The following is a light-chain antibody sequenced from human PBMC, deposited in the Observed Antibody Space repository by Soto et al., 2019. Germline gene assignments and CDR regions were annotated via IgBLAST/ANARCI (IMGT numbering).Light chain of an antibody. J-gene: IGLJ1*01. V-gene: IGLV2-14*01. CDR2: AVS. CDR1: SSDVGLYDY. Sequence: QSVLTQPASVSVSAGQSITISCTGTSSDVGLYDYVSWYQQHPGKAPQLMIYAVSNRPSGVSNRFSASKSGNTASLFISGLQAEDEADYYCSSYTSDSSYVFGSGTKSPS. CDR3: SSYTSDSSYV.